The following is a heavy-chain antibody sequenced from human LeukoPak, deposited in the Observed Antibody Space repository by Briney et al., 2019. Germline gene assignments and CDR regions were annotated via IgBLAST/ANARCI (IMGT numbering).Heavy chain of an antibody. D-gene: IGHD6-13*01. J-gene: IGHJ4*02. CDR3: ARDLRGGSGYSSSWYEVSDY. CDR2: ITSSGTYI. CDR1: GFDFNNYN. V-gene: IGHV3-21*01. Sequence: GGSLRLSCAASGFDFNNYNMNWVRQAPGKGLEWVSSITSSGTYIYYADSLKGRFTISRDNAKNSLYLQMNSLRADDTAVYYCARDLRGGSGYSSSWYEVSDYWGQGTLVTVSS.